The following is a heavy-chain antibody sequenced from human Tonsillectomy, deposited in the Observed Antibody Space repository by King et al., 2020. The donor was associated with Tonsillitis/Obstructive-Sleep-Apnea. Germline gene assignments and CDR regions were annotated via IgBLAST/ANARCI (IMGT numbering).Heavy chain of an antibody. Sequence: VKLQQWGAGLLKPSEPLSLTCGVYGGSFSGYYWSWIRQPPGKGLEWIGEINHSGSIDYNSSLKSRVTISRDTSKNQFSLRLTSVTAADTAVYYCGTNAGDYYYYMDVWGKGTTVTVSS. D-gene: IGHD2-2*01. CDR2: INHSGSI. V-gene: IGHV4-34*01. CDR3: GTNAGDYYYYMDV. J-gene: IGHJ6*03. CDR1: GGSFSGYY.